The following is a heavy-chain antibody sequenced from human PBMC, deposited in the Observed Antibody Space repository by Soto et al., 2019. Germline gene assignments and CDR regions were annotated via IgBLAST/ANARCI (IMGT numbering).Heavy chain of an antibody. V-gene: IGHV3-15*07. CDR2: IKSKTDGGTT. J-gene: IGHJ3*02. CDR1: GFTFSNAW. Sequence: GGSLRLSCAASGFTFSNAWMNWVRQAPGKGLEWVGRIKSKTDGGTTDYAAPVKGRFTISRDDSKNTLYLQMNSLKTEDTAVYYCTTRAPYYDFWSGYSLDAFDIWGQGTMVTVSS. D-gene: IGHD3-3*01. CDR3: TTRAPYYDFWSGYSLDAFDI.